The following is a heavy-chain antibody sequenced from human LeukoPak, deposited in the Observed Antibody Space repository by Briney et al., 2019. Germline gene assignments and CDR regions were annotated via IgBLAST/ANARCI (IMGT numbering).Heavy chain of an antibody. D-gene: IGHD2-8*01. Sequence: PGGSLRLSCAASGFTVSSNYMSWVRQAPGKGLEWVSVIYSDDRTYYADSVKGRFSISRHTSKKTLYLQMNSLRAEDTAVYYCAREVMAKRRAFDIWGQGTGVTVSS. CDR2: IYSDDRT. V-gene: IGHV3-53*04. J-gene: IGHJ3*02. CDR1: GFTVSSNY. CDR3: AREVMAKRRAFDI.